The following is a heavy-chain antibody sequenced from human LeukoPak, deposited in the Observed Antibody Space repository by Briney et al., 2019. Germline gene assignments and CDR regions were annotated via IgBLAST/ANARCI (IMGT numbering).Heavy chain of an antibody. Sequence: PGGSLRLSCAASGFTFSSYSMTWVRQAPGKGLEWVSSISSSSSYIYYADSVKGRFTISRDNAKNSLYLQMNSLRAEDTAVYYCVKGHDILTGYYTRPPFDYWGQGTLVTVSS. CDR3: VKGHDILTGYYTRPPFDY. J-gene: IGHJ4*02. V-gene: IGHV3-21*01. CDR2: ISSSSSYI. D-gene: IGHD3-9*01. CDR1: GFTFSSYS.